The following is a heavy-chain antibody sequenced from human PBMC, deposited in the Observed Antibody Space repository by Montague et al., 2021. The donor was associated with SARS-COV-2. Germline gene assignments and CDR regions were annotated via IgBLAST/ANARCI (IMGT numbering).Heavy chain of an antibody. V-gene: IGHV4-34*01. CDR3: ARGARQGYGFRLGSFDS. D-gene: IGHD3-10*01. CDR1: GGSFSGYY. Sequence: SETLSLTCAVYGGSFSGYYWNWIRQPPGKGLEWTGEINHSGSTNYNPPLKSRVTMSVDTSKNQFSLKLSSVTVADTAVYYCARGARQGYGFRLGSFDSWGQGTLVTVSS. CDR2: INHSGST. J-gene: IGHJ4*02.